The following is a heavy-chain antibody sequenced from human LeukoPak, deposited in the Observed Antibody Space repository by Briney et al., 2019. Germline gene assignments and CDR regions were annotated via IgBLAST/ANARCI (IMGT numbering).Heavy chain of an antibody. CDR3: ARRGKYCSSTSCYHYFDY. Sequence: GRSLRLSCAASGFIFSSYGMHWVRQAPGKGLEWVADIWYDGSNKYYADSVKGRFTISRDNSKNTLYLQMNSLRAEDAAVYYCARRGKYCSSTSCYHYFDYWGQGTLVTVSS. CDR1: GFIFSSYG. D-gene: IGHD2-2*01. V-gene: IGHV3-33*01. CDR2: IWYDGSNK. J-gene: IGHJ4*02.